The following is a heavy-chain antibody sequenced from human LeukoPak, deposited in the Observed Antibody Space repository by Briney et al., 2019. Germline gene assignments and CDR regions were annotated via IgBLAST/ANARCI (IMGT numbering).Heavy chain of an antibody. J-gene: IGHJ5*02. CDR3: AKDHLKRSSTSCGWFDP. CDR2: IRYDGSNK. V-gene: IGHV3-30*02. CDR1: GFTFSSYG. Sequence: PGGSLRLSCAASGFTFSSYGMHWVRQAPGKGLEWVAFIRYDGSNKYYADFVKGRFTISRDNSKNTLYLQMNSLRAEDTAVYYCAKDHLKRSSTSCGWFDPWGQGTLVTVSS. D-gene: IGHD2-2*01.